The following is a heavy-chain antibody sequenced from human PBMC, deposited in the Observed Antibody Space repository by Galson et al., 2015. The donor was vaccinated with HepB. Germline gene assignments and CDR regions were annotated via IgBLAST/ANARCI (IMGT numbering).Heavy chain of an antibody. CDR1: GYTFSNYG. J-gene: IGHJ3*02. V-gene: IGHV1-18*04. CDR2: ISAANGDT. CDR3: ATGRIFAGAFDI. D-gene: IGHD1-26*01. Sequence: SVKVSCKASGYTFSNYGVSWLRQVPGQGLEWMGCISAANGDTRYAQNVQGRVTVTSDTITSTAYMDLRNLRSDDTAVYYCATGRIFAGAFDIWGLGTRV.